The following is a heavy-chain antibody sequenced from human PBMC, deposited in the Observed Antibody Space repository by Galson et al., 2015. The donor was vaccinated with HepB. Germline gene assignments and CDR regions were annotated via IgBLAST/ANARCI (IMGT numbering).Heavy chain of an antibody. D-gene: IGHD3-16*02. V-gene: IGHV4-34*01. CDR3: ARGPASVVYNYVWGSSRQPLYYHDS. J-gene: IGHJ4*02. CDR1: GGSFSDYY. CDR2: INHSGST. Sequence: SETLSLTCAVYGGSFSDYYWSWIRQPPGKGLEWIGEINHSGSTNDNPSLKSRITISVDTSKNQFSLKLTSVTAADAAVYYCARGPASVVYNYVWGSSRQPLYYHDSWGQGTLLTASS.